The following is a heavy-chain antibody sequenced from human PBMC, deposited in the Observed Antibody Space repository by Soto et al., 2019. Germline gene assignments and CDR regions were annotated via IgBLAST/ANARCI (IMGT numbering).Heavy chain of an antibody. J-gene: IGHJ2*01. V-gene: IGHV3-74*03. CDR1: GFTFSSYQ. Sequence: EVQLEESGGGLVQPGGSLRLSCAASGFTFSSYQMHWVRQAPGKGLVWVSRINRDGSTTMYADSVKGRFTISRDNAKNTLYLQMNRLRAEDTAVFYCAREVETPGDWYFDLWGRGTLVTVSS. CDR3: AREVETPGDWYFDL. D-gene: IGHD2-21*01. CDR2: INRDGSTT.